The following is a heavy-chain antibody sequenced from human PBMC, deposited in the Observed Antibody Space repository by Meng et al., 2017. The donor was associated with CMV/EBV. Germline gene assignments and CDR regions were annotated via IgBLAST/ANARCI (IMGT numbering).Heavy chain of an antibody. CDR3: ARLGHYYDSSGGPPNAFDI. Sequence: SGDYYWSWIRQPPGNGLEWIGSIYYSGSTYSNPSLKSRVTISVDTSKNQFSLKLSSVTAADTAVYYCARLGHYYDSSGGPPNAFDIWGQGTMVTVSS. D-gene: IGHD3-22*01. V-gene: IGHV4-30-2*03. CDR2: IYYSGST. J-gene: IGHJ3*02. CDR1: SGDYY.